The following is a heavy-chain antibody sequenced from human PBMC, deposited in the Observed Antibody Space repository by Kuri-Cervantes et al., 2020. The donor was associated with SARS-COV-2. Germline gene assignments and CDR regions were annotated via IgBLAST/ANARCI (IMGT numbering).Heavy chain of an antibody. V-gene: IGHV4-34*01. J-gene: IGHJ5*02. D-gene: IGHD2-2*01. CDR1: GGSFSGYY. CDR2: INYSGST. CDR3: ARPLGYCSSTSCPGWFDP. Sequence: ESLKISCAVYGGSFSGYYWSWIRQPPGKGLEWVGNINYSGSTYYNPSLKSRVTISVDTSKNQFSLKLSSVTAADTAVYYCARPLGYCSSTSCPGWFDPWGQGTLVTVSS.